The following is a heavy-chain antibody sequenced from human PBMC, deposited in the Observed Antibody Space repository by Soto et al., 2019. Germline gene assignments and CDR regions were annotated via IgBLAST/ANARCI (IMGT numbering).Heavy chain of an antibody. CDR1: GYTFTGYY. J-gene: IGHJ4*02. Sequence: GASVKVSCKASGYTFTGYYMHWVRQAPGQGLEWMGWINPNSGGTNYAQKFQGRVTMTRDTSISTAYMELSRLRSDDTAVYYCARLHCSSTSCYPDYWGQGTLGTVSS. D-gene: IGHD2-2*01. V-gene: IGHV1-2*02. CDR3: ARLHCSSTSCYPDY. CDR2: INPNSGGT.